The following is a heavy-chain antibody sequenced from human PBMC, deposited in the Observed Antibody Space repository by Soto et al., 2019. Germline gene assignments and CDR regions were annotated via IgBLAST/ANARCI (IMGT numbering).Heavy chain of an antibody. CDR3: ARDSPIGSTYSGYDAIDS. CDR1: GGTFSTST. V-gene: IGHV1-69*04. J-gene: IGHJ4*02. Sequence: SVKVSCKASGGTFSTSTFTWVRHAPGQGLEWMGRTIPILDVADYAQDFQGRVTITADKSTSTAYMELTSLTSKDTAVYYCARDSPIGSTYSGYDAIDSWGQGTLVTVSS. D-gene: IGHD5-12*01. CDR2: TIPILDVA.